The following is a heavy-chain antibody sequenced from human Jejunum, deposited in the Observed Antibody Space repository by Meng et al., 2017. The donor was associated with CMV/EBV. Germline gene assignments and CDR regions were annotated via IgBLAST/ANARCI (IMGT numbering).Heavy chain of an antibody. J-gene: IGHJ4*02. D-gene: IGHD6-19*01. CDR2: IRQDGGDK. CDR3: TGGLAADY. CDR1: VSGARNNY. Sequence: SCEGFVSGARNNYITWVRQAPGKGLEWVANIRQDGGDKYFADSVKGRFTISRDNARASLYLQMNSLRVEDTAVYYCTGGLAADYWGQGTLVTVSS. V-gene: IGHV3-7*01.